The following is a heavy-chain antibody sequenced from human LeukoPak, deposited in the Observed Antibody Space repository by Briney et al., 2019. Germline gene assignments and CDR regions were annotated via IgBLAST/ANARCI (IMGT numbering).Heavy chain of an antibody. CDR3: ARHESAAAGTPIDY. Sequence: SETLSLTCAVYGGSFSGYYWSWIRQPPGKGLEWIGEINHSGSTNYNPSLKSRVTISVDTSKNQFSLKLSSVTAADTAVYYCARHESAAAGTPIDYWGQGTLVTVSS. J-gene: IGHJ4*02. V-gene: IGHV4-34*01. CDR1: GGSFSGYY. D-gene: IGHD6-13*01. CDR2: INHSGST.